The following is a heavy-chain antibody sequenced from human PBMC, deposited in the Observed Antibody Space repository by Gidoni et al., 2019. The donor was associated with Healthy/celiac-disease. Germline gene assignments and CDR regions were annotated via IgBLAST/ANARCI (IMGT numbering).Heavy chain of an antibody. D-gene: IGHD2-15*01. CDR2: ISGSGGST. V-gene: IGHV3-23*01. J-gene: IGHJ4*02. CDR1: GFTFSSYA. Sequence: EVQLLESGGGFVQPGGSLRLSCAASGFTFSSYAMRWVRQAHGKGLECVSAISGSGGSTYYADSVKGRFTISRDNSKITLYLQMNSLRAEDTAVYYCAKVWFGCSGGSCYAGTQHFDYWGQGTLVTVSS. CDR3: AKVWFGCSGGSCYAGTQHFDY.